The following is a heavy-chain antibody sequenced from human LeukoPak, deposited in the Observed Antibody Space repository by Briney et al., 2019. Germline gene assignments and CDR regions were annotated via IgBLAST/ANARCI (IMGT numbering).Heavy chain of an antibody. CDR1: GYTFTGYY. CDR3: ARGERGVIVYDGDY. J-gene: IGHJ4*02. V-gene: IGHV1-2*06. Sequence: ASVKVSCKASGYTFTGYYMHWVRQAPGQGLEWMGRINPNSGGTNYAQKFQGRVTMTRDTSMSTAYMELSRLRSDDTAVYYCARGERGVIVYDGDYWGQGTLVTVSS. CDR2: INPNSGGT. D-gene: IGHD3-10*01.